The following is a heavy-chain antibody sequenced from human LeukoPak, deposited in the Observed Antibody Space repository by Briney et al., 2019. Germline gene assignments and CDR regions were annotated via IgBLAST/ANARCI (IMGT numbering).Heavy chain of an antibody. V-gene: IGHV3-7*01. D-gene: IGHD2-8*01. CDR1: GFTFSSYE. CDR2: IREDGSEK. Sequence: GGSLRLSCAASGFTFSSYEMNWVRQAPGKGLEWVASIREDGSEKTSVDSVKGRFTISRDNAKNSLYLQMDSLRAEDTAVYYCARGPTNGQAFDYWGQGTLVSASS. CDR3: ARGPTNGQAFDY. J-gene: IGHJ4*02.